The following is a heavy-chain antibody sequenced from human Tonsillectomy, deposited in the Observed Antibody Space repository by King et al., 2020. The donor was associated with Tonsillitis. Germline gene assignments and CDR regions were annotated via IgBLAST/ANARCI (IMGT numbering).Heavy chain of an antibody. D-gene: IGHD6-19*01. CDR2: IYYSGST. CDR3: AREYSSGWVRCWYFDL. V-gene: IGHV4-59*01. Sequence: VQLQESGPGLVKPSETLSLTCTVSGGSISSYYWSWIRQPPGKGLEWIGYIYYSGSTNYNPSLKSRVTISVDTSKNQFSLTLTSVTAADTAVYYCAREYSSGWVRCWYFDLWGRGTLVTVSS. CDR1: GGSISSYY. J-gene: IGHJ2*01.